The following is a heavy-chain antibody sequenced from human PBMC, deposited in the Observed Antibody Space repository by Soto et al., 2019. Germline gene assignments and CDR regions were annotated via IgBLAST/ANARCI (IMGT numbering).Heavy chain of an antibody. CDR3: ARNGTLTGYSYGMDV. J-gene: IGHJ6*02. D-gene: IGHD1-1*01. V-gene: IGHV1-69*01. Sequence: QVQLVQSGAELRKPGSSVKVSCKASGGTFSDYTINWVRQAPGQRLEWMGGIIPIFDTANYAEKFQGRVTITADESTSTSFMEVSSLRSEDTAVYYCARNGTLTGYSYGMDVWGQGTMVTVSS. CDR2: IIPIFDTA. CDR1: GGTFSDYT.